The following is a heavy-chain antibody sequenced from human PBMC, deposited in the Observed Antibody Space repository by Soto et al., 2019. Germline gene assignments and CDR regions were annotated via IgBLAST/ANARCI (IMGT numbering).Heavy chain of an antibody. CDR1: GFSISSGYF. J-gene: IGHJ5*02. CDR2: IYHSGTT. D-gene: IGHD3-22*01. Sequence: SETLSLTCAVSGFSISSGYFWGWIRQPPGKGPEWLGSIYHSGTTYYNPSVKGRVTIPVDTSKNQFSLKMSSVTAADTAVYYCARDSSGYYWFDPWGQGTLVTVSS. CDR3: ARDSSGYYWFDP. V-gene: IGHV4-38-2*02.